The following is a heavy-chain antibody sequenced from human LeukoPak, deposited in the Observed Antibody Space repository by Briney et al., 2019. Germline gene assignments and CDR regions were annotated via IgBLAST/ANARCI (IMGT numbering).Heavy chain of an antibody. J-gene: IGHJ4*02. CDR3: ARAESPFYFDY. CDR1: RFTFTSYS. CDR2: ISSSSTYI. Sequence: PGGSLRLSCAASRFTFTSYSMNWVRQAPGKGLEWVSSISSSSTYIYYADSVKGRFTISRDNAKNSLSLQMNSLRAEGTAVYYCARAESPFYFDYWGQGTLVTVSS. V-gene: IGHV3-21*01.